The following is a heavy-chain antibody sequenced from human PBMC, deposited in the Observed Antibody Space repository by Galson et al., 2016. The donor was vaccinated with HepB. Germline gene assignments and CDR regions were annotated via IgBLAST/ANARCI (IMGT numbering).Heavy chain of an antibody. D-gene: IGHD7-27*01. CDR3: ARPANWAPGNAFEI. CDR1: GGSVSSSNW. Sequence: ETLSLTCAVSGGSVSSSNWWAWVRQPPGKGLEWIGEIYHSGSTNYNPSLESRVTISVDKSKNQFSLKLSSVTAADTAVYYCARPANWAPGNAFEIWGQGTMVSVSS. CDR2: IYHSGST. V-gene: IGHV4-4*02. J-gene: IGHJ3*02.